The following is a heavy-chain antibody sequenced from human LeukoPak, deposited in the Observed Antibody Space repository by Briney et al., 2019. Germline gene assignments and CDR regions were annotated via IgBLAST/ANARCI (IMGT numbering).Heavy chain of an antibody. J-gene: IGHJ4*02. D-gene: IGHD5-12*01. CDR1: GGSISSGGYY. V-gene: IGHV4-31*03. CDR3: ARGSYVDMGFDH. CDR2: IYYSGST. Sequence: SQTLSLTCTVSGGSISSGGYYWSWIRQHPGKGLEWIGYIYYSGSTYYNPSLKSRVTISVDTSKNQFSLKLSSVTAADTAVYYCARGSYVDMGFDHWGQGTLVTVSS.